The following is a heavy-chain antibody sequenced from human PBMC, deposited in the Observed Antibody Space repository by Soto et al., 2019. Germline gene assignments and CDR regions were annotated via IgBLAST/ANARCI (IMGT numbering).Heavy chain of an antibody. V-gene: IGHV1-2*04. J-gene: IGHJ3*02. CDR1: GYTFTGYY. D-gene: IGHD3-22*01. Sequence: AAVKVFCKASGYTFTGYYMHWVRQAPGQGLEWMGWINPHTGGTNYAQKFQGWVTMTRDTSISTAYRELSRLRSDDTAVYYCARAGFHYYDSSGYYSPEAFDIWGQGTMVTVSS. CDR3: ARAGFHYYDSSGYYSPEAFDI. CDR2: INPHTGGT.